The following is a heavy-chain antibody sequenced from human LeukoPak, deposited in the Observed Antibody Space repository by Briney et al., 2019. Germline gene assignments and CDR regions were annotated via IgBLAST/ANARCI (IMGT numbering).Heavy chain of an antibody. V-gene: IGHV3-7*01. D-gene: IGHD3-9*01. CDR2: IKQDGSEK. CDR1: GFTFSSYW. Sequence: GGSLRLSCAASGFTFSSYWMSWVRQAPGKGLEWVANIKQDGSEKYYVDSVKGRFTISRDNAKNSLYLQMNSLRAEDTAVYYCAREGYFDWLKYFQHWGQGTLVTVSS. CDR3: AREGYFDWLKYFQH. J-gene: IGHJ1*01.